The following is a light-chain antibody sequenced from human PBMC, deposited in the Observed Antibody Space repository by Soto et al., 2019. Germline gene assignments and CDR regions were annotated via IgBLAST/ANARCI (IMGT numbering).Light chain of an antibody. CDR2: WAS. CDR3: QQYYSSPIP. J-gene: IGKJ5*01. V-gene: IGKV4-1*01. Sequence: DSVMTRSPDSLAVSLGERATINSKSSQSVLYTSNSKKYLAWYQPKXGQPPKXXIKWASTRASGVHDRFSGSGSETDFTLTISSLQSEDVAVYYCQQYYSSPIPFGQGTRLEIK. CDR1: QSVLYTSNSKKY.